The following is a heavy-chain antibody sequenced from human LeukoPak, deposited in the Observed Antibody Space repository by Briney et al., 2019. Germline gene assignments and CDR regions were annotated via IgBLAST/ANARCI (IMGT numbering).Heavy chain of an antibody. J-gene: IGHJ4*02. CDR3: ARDPSMIVVPAGYFDY. CDR1: GFTFSSYG. V-gene: IGHV3-33*01. CDR2: IWYDGSNK. Sequence: PGRSLRLSCAASGFTFSSYGMHWVRQAPGKGLEWVAVIWYDGSNKYYADSVKGRFTISRDNAKNSLYLQMNSLRAEDTAVYYCARDPSMIVVPAGYFDYWGQGTLVTVSS. D-gene: IGHD3-22*01.